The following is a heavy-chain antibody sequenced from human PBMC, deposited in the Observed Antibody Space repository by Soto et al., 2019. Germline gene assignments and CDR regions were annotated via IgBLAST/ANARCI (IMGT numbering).Heavy chain of an antibody. CDR1: GGSSSSYH. D-gene: IGHD2-21*02. J-gene: IGHJ4*02. CDR3: ARDRYGGNSLAY. CDR2: IYDSGST. V-gene: IGHV4-59*01. Sequence: LETLSHTCTVPGGSSSSYHWSWIRQPPGKGLEWIGYIYDSGSTNYNPSLKSRVSISVDTSKNQFSLKLGSVTAADTAVYYCARDRYGGNSLAYWGQGTLVTVSS.